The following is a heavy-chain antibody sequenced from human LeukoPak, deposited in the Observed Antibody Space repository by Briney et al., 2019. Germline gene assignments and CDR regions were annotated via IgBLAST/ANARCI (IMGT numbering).Heavy chain of an antibody. J-gene: IGHJ6*02. Sequence: GGALRLSCAASGFTFSSYEMNWVRQAPGKGLEWVSYISSSGSTIYYADSVKGRFTISRDNAKNSLYLQMNSLRAEDTAVYYCASSGYYAYYYYGMDAWGQGTTVTVSS. D-gene: IGHD3-22*01. CDR3: ASSGYYAYYYYGMDA. CDR2: ISSSGSTI. CDR1: GFTFSSYE. V-gene: IGHV3-48*03.